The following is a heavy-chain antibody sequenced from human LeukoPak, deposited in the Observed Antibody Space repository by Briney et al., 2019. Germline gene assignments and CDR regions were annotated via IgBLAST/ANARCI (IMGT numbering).Heavy chain of an antibody. CDR2: INSDGSWT. V-gene: IGHV3-74*01. D-gene: IGHD2-2*01. CDR3: VSFYETY. CDR1: GFTFSSYA. Sequence: GGSRRLSCAASGFTFSSYAMSWVRQAPGKGLVWVSHINSDGSWTSYADSVKGRFTISKDNAKNTVYLQMNNLRAEDTAVYYCVSFYETYWGRGTLVTVSS. J-gene: IGHJ4*02.